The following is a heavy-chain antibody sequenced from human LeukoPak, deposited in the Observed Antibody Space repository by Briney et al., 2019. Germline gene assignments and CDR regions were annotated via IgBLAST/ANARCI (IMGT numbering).Heavy chain of an antibody. CDR3: ARYCSGGSCYGGRDAFDI. J-gene: IGHJ3*02. CDR1: GYTFTSYG. D-gene: IGHD2-15*01. CDR2: ISAYNGNT. Sequence: GASVKVSCKASGYTFTSYGISWVRQAPGQGLEWMGWISAYNGNTNYAQKLQGRVTMTTDTSTSTAYMELRSLRSDDTAVYYCARYCSGGSCYGGRDAFDIWGQGTMVTVSS. V-gene: IGHV1-18*01.